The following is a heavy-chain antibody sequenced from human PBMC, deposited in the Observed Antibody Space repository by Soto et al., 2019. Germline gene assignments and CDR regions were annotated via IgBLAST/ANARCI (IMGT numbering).Heavy chain of an antibody. CDR3: ASASLYHRTFDY. CDR2: IYDTGAT. V-gene: IGHV4-30-4*01. CDR1: GGSISSGDYC. J-gene: IGHJ4*02. D-gene: IGHD2-2*01. Sequence: NPSETLSLTCTVSGGSISSGDYCWTWIRQAPGEGLEWIGYIYDTGATYDNPSLRNRLAISVDTSKNQFSLKLYFVTAADTAVYYCASASLYHRTFDYWGQGTLVTVSS.